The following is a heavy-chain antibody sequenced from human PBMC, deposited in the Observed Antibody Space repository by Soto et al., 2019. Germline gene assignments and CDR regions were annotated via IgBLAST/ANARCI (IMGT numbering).Heavy chain of an antibody. D-gene: IGHD2-21*02. V-gene: IGHV4-59*01. CDR2: IYYSGST. J-gene: IGHJ2*01. CDR3: ARVPSLAVVTLWYFEL. CDR1: GGSISSYY. Sequence: QVQLQESGPGLVKPSETLSLTCTVSGGSISSYYWRWIRQPPGKGLEWIGYIYYSGSTNYNPSLKSRGTITVDTSKNQFSLKLSSVTAADTAVDYCARVPSLAVVTLWYFELWGRGTLVTASS.